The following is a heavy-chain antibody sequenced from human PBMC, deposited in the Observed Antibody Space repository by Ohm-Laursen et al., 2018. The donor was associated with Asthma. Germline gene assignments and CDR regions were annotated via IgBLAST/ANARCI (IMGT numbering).Heavy chain of an antibody. CDR3: ASTTSGYYYYGMDV. Sequence: SETLSLTCTVSGGSISSGGYYWSWIRQHPGKGLEWIGYIYYSGSTYFNPSLKSRLTISVDTSKNQFSLKLSSVTAADTAVYYCASTTSGYYYYGMDVWGQGTTVTVSS. V-gene: IGHV4-31*03. D-gene: IGHD1-26*01. CDR1: GGSISSGGYY. CDR2: IYYSGST. J-gene: IGHJ6*02.